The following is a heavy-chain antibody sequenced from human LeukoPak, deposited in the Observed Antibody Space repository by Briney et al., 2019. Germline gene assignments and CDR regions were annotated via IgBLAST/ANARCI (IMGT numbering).Heavy chain of an antibody. CDR2: IYYSGST. V-gene: IGHV4-59*01. J-gene: IGHJ3*02. Sequence: SETLSLTCTVSGGSISSYYWSWIRQPPGKGLEWIGYIYYSGSTNYNPSLKSRVTISVDTSKNQFSLKLSSVTAADTAVYYCARVVVVTADHDAFDIWGQGTMVTVSS. D-gene: IGHD2-21*02. CDR3: ARVVVVTADHDAFDI. CDR1: GGSISSYY.